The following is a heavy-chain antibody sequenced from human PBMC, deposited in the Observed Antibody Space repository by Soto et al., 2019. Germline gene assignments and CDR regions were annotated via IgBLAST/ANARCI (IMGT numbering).Heavy chain of an antibody. V-gene: IGHV3-21*01. CDR1: GFTFSSYS. CDR3: GAGNLGYCSGGSCYGSY. Sequence: EVQLVESGGGLVQPGGSLRLSCAASGFTFSSYSMNWVRQAPGKGLEWVSSISSSSSYIYYADSVKGRFTISRDNAKNSLYLQMNSLRAEDTAVYYCGAGNLGYCSGGSCYGSYWGQGTLVTVSS. D-gene: IGHD2-15*01. CDR2: ISSSSSYI. J-gene: IGHJ4*02.